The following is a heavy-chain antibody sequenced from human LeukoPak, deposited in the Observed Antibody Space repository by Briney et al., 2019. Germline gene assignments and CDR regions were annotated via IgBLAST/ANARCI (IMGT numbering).Heavy chain of an antibody. V-gene: IGHV4-31*03. D-gene: IGHD2-15*01. CDR2: IYYSGGT. J-gene: IGHJ4*02. CDR1: GGSISSGGYY. Sequence: PWETLSLTCTVSGGSISSGGYYWSWIRQHPGKGLEWIGYIYYSGGTYYNPSLKSRVTISVDTSKNQFSLKLSSVTAADTAVYYCAKGYCSGGSCYSVDYWGQGTLVTVSS. CDR3: AKGYCSGGSCYSVDY.